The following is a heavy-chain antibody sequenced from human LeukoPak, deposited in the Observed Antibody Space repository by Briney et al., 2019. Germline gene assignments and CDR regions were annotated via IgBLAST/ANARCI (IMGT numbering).Heavy chain of an antibody. J-gene: IGHJ5*02. Sequence: GASLQISCKGSGYSFTSYWISWVRQMPGKGLEWMGRIDPSDSYTNHSPSFQGHVTISADKSISTAYLQWSSLKASDTAMYYCARLGYYDILTGPKEPNWFDPWGQGTLVTVSS. V-gene: IGHV5-10-1*01. CDR1: GYSFTSYW. CDR2: IDPSDSYT. D-gene: IGHD3-9*01. CDR3: ARLGYYDILTGPKEPNWFDP.